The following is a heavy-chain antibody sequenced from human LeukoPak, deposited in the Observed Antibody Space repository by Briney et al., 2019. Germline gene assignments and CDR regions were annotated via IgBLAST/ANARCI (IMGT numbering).Heavy chain of an antibody. CDR2: IYYSGST. D-gene: IGHD4-17*01. CDR3: ASYGDYGMDV. J-gene: IGHJ6*02. Sequence: SETLSLTCTVSGGSISSYYWSWLRQPPGKGLEWIGYIYYSGSTNYSPSLKSRVTISVDTSKNQFSLKLGSVAAADTAVYYCASYGDYGMDVWGQGTTVTVSS. V-gene: IGHV4-59*01. CDR1: GGSISSYY.